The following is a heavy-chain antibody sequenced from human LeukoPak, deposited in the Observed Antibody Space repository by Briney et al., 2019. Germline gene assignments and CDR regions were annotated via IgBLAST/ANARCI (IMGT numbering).Heavy chain of an antibody. D-gene: IGHD4-17*01. CDR1: GFTFDDYA. CDR3: AKDIKVTTAFDI. J-gene: IGHJ3*02. Sequence: GRSLRLSCAASGFTFDDYAMHWVRQAPGKGLEWVSGISWNSGSIGYADSVKGRFTISRDNAKNSLYLQMNSLRAEDTALYYCAKDIKVTTAFDIWGQGTMVTVSS. CDR2: ISWNSGSI. V-gene: IGHV3-9*01.